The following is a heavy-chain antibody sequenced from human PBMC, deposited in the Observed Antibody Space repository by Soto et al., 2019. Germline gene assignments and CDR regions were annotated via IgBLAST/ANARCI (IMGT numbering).Heavy chain of an antibody. J-gene: IGHJ6*02. Sequence: SVKVSFKASGITFGSYAISRVRQTPGQGLEWMGGIIPIFGTANYAQKFQGRVTITADESTSTAYMELSSLRSEDTAVYYCARGYCSSTSCYRALRYYYYGRDVWGQGTTVTVSS. CDR1: GITFGSYA. CDR2: IIPIFGTA. V-gene: IGHV1-69*13. D-gene: IGHD2-2*02. CDR3: ARGYCSSTSCYRALRYYYYGRDV.